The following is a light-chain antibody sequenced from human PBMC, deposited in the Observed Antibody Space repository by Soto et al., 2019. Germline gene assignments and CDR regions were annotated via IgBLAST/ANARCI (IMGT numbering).Light chain of an antibody. Sequence: EIVMTQSPATLSVSPGERATLSCRASQTVSRHLAWYQHKPGQAPRLLIFGASTRATGIPDRFSGSGSGTDFTLTISFLQSEDFAVYYCQQYYSWPLITFGPGTRLEI. CDR1: QTVSRH. CDR3: QQYYSWPLIT. J-gene: IGKJ5*01. V-gene: IGKV3-15*01. CDR2: GAS.